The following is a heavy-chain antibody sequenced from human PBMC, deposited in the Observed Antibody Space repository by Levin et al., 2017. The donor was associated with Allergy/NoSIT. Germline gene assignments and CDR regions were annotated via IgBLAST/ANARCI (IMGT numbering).Heavy chain of an antibody. Sequence: PGGSLRLSCAASGFTFSSYGMHWVRQAPGKGLEWVAVIWYDGSNKYYADSVKGRFTISRDNSKNTLYLQMNSLRAEDTAVYYCARDGCTGGVCPPSAKDAFDIWGQGTMVTVSS. J-gene: IGHJ3*02. CDR3: ARDGCTGGVCPPSAKDAFDI. CDR1: GFTFSSYG. D-gene: IGHD2-8*02. V-gene: IGHV3-33*01. CDR2: IWYDGSNK.